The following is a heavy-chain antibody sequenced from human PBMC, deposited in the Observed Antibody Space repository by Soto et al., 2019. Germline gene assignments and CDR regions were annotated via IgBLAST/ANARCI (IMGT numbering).Heavy chain of an antibody. V-gene: IGHV4-34*01. CDR2: INHSGST. CDR1: GGSFSGYS. CDR3: ASLPVVRVKNYFDY. Sequence: QVQLQQWGAGLLKPSETLSLTCAVYGGSFSGYSWSWIRQPPGKGLEWIGEINHSGSTNSNPSLKSRVTISVDTSKNQFDLKLSSVTAADTAVYYCASLPVVRVKNYFDYWGQGTLVTVSS. D-gene: IGHD3-10*01. J-gene: IGHJ4*02.